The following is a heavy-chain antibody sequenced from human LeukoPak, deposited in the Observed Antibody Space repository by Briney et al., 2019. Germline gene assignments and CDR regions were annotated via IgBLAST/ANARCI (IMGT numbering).Heavy chain of an antibody. CDR3: ARVPDMGYYYYYMDV. D-gene: IGHD2-15*01. CDR1: GGTFSSYA. J-gene: IGHJ6*03. Sequence: SVKVSCKASGGTFSSYAISWVRQAPGQGLEWMGGIIPIFGTANYAQKFQGRVTITTDESTSTAYMELSSLRSEDTAVYYCARVPDMGYYYYYMDVWGKGTTVTVSS. V-gene: IGHV1-69*05. CDR2: IIPIFGTA.